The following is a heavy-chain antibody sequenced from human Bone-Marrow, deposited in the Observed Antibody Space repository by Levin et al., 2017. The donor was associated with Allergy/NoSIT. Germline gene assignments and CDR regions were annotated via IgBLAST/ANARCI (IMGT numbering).Heavy chain of an antibody. CDR2: ISWNSGSI. V-gene: IGHV3-9*01. CDR3: AKDIARGYYYMDV. D-gene: IGHD3-10*01. J-gene: IGHJ6*03. CDR1: GFTFDDYA. Sequence: GGSLRLSCAASGFTFDDYAMHWVRQAPGKGLEWVAGISWNSGSIGYVDSVKGRFTISRDNAKNSLYLQMNSLRAEDTALYYCAKDIARGYYYMDVWGKGTTVTVSS.